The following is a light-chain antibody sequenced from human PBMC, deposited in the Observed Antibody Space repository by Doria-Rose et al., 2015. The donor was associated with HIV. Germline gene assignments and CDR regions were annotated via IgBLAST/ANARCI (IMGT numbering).Light chain of an antibody. J-gene: IGKJ3*01. CDR2: WAS. Sequence: DIRLTQSPESLGMSLGERATLNCKSNQSLLYTSKNYLAWYQQKPGQPPKLLIYWASTRHSGVPARFSGSGSGTDFTLTISSLEAEDVAVYYCQQYYDTPSFGPGTTVDIK. V-gene: IGKV4-1*01. CDR3: QQYYDTPS. CDR1: QSLLYTSKNY.